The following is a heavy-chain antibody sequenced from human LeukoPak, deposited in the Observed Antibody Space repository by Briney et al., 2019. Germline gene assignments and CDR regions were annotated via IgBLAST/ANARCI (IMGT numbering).Heavy chain of an antibody. CDR2: INDDGRTT. CDR3: AKEMSIAVGAFDI. J-gene: IGHJ3*02. CDR1: GFTFSYYW. Sequence: GGSLRLSCAASGFTFSYYWMHWVRQAPGEGLVWVSRINDDGRTTTYADSVKGRFTISRDNAKNSLYLQMNSLRAEDTALYYCAKEMSIAVGAFDIWGQGTMVTVSS. V-gene: IGHV3-74*03. D-gene: IGHD6-19*01.